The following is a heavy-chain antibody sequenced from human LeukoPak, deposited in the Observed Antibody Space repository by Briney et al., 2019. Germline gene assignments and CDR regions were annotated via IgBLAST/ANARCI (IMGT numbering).Heavy chain of an antibody. D-gene: IGHD3-22*01. J-gene: IGHJ4*02. CDR3: ARAVDSGYYTPFDY. V-gene: IGHV1-46*01. Sequence: ASVNVSCMAPRYTFTSYYMHWVRQAPGQGLEWMGLINLSGSSTSYAQKFQGRVTMTRDTSTSTVYMELSSLRSEDTAVYYCARAVDSGYYTPFDYWGQGTLVTVSS. CDR2: INLSGSST. CDR1: RYTFTSYY.